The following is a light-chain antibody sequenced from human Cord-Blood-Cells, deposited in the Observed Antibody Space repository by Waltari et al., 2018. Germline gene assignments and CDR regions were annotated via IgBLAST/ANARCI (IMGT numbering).Light chain of an antibody. CDR3: QAWDSVTFYV. CDR2: QDS. Sequence: SYELTQPPSVSVSPGQTASITCSGDKLGDKYACWYQQRPGQSPVLVIYQDSKRPSGMPQRFSGASAENAAALTISGTQARDEADYYCQAWDSVTFYVFGTGTKVTVL. CDR1: KLGDKY. J-gene: IGLJ1*01. V-gene: IGLV3-1*01.